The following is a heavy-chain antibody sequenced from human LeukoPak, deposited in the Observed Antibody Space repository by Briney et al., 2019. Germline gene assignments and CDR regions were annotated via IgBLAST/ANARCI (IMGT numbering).Heavy chain of an antibody. Sequence: SETLSLTCTVSGGSISSYYWSWIRQPPGKGLEWIGYIYYSGSTNYNPSLKSRVTISVDTSKNQFSLKLSSVTAADTAVYYCARDPVTIFGVVIYFDYWGQGTLVTVSS. CDR2: IYYSGST. V-gene: IGHV4-59*12. D-gene: IGHD3-3*01. CDR3: ARDPVTIFGVVIYFDY. CDR1: GGSISSYY. J-gene: IGHJ4*02.